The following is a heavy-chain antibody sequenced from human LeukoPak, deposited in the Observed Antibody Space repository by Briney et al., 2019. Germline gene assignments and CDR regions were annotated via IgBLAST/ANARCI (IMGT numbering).Heavy chain of an antibody. CDR1: GFTFSDYY. Sequence: GGSLRLSCAASGFTFSDYYMSWIRHAPGKGLEWISYITNSGSTIYYADSVKGRFTISRDNAKNSLYLQMNSLRAEDTAVYYCARDRGIVATKTGYYFDYWGQGTLVTVSS. CDR2: ITNSGSTI. J-gene: IGHJ4*02. D-gene: IGHD5-12*01. V-gene: IGHV3-11*01. CDR3: ARDRGIVATKTGYYFDY.